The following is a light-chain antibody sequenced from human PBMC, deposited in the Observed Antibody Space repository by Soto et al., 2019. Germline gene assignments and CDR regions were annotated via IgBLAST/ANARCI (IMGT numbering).Light chain of an antibody. Sequence: QSALTQPASVSGSPGQSITISCTGTSSDVGGYNYVSWYQQHPGKAPKLMIYDVSNRPSGFSNRFSGSKSGNTASLTISGLQAEDEADYYCSSYTSSSTYVFGNGTKVTVL. J-gene: IGLJ1*01. CDR1: SSDVGGYNY. V-gene: IGLV2-14*01. CDR3: SSYTSSSTYV. CDR2: DVS.